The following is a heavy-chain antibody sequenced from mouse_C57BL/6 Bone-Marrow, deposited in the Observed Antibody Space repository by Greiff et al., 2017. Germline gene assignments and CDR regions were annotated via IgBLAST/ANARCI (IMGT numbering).Heavy chain of an antibody. Sequence: EVQRVESGGGLVQSGRSLRLSCATSGFTFSDFYMEWVRQAPGKGLEWIAASRNKANDYTTEYSASVKGRFIVSRDTSQSILYLQMNALRAEDTAIYYCARNWDAFFDYWGQGTTLTVSS. CDR2: SRNKANDYTT. CDR1: GFTFSDFY. CDR3: ARNWDAFFDY. V-gene: IGHV7-1*01. J-gene: IGHJ2*01. D-gene: IGHD4-1*01.